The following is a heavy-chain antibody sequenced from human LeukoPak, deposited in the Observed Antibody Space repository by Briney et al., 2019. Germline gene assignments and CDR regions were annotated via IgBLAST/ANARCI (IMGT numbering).Heavy chain of an antibody. CDR2: IYYSGST. CDR1: GGSISSYY. Sequence: SETLSLTCTVSGGSISSYYWSWIRQPPGKGLEWIGYIYYSGSTNYNPSLKSRVTISVDTSKNQFSLKLSSVTAADTAVYYCARDTLPAARRDGMDVWGQGTTVTVSS. V-gene: IGHV4-59*01. J-gene: IGHJ6*02. CDR3: ARDTLPAARRDGMDV. D-gene: IGHD2-2*01.